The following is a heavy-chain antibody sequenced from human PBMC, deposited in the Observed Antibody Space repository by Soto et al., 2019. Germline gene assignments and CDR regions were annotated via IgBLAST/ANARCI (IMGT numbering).Heavy chain of an antibody. J-gene: IGHJ4*02. V-gene: IGHV3-30*18. CDR1: GFTFSSYG. Sequence: GGSLRLSCAASGFTFSSYGMHWVRQAPGKGLEWVAVISYDGSNKYYADSVKGRFTISRDNSKNTLYLQMNSLRAEDTAVYYCAKGGDGIQLWDLFDYWGQGTLVTVSS. CDR2: ISYDGSNK. CDR3: AKGGDGIQLWDLFDY. D-gene: IGHD5-18*01.